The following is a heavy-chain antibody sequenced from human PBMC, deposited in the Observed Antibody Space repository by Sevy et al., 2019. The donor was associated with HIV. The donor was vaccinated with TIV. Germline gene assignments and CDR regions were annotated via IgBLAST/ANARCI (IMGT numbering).Heavy chain of an antibody. CDR3: ARARRPETNYFCMDV. Sequence: SETLSLTCDVSGFSISNNFYWGWIRQPPGKGLEWIGSIYHSGTTYYSPSLNSRVTISVDLSNNQFALRLTSVTAAETAVYYCARARRPETNYFCMDVWGKGTTVTVSS. J-gene: IGHJ6*03. D-gene: IGHD3-3*01. CDR1: GFSISNNFY. V-gene: IGHV4-38-2*01. CDR2: IYHSGTT.